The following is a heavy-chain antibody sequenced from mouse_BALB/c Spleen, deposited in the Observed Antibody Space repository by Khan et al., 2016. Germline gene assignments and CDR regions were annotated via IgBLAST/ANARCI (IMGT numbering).Heavy chain of an antibody. V-gene: IGHV3-2*02. CDR2: IIYSGST. Sequence: EVQLQESGPGLMKPSQSLSLTCTVTGYSITSDYAWNWIRQFPGNKLEWMGSIIYSGSTNYNPSLKSRISITRDTSKNQFFLQLNSVTIEDTATYYWASDGTNYALDYWGQGTSATFSP. CDR3: ASDGTNYALDY. CDR1: GYSITSDYA. J-gene: IGHJ4*01. D-gene: IGHD2-3*01.